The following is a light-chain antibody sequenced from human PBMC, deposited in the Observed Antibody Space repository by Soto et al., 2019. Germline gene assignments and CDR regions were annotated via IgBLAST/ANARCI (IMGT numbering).Light chain of an antibody. V-gene: IGKV1-39*01. CDR2: AIS. Sequence: DIQMTQSPSSLSASVGDRVTITCRASQSITNYLNWYQQKPGKAPKLLMYAISTLQSGVPSRFGGSGSGTEFTLTISNLQPDDFATYYCQQSYSTPYTLGQGTNVDIK. CDR3: QQSYSTPYT. J-gene: IGKJ2*01. CDR1: QSITNY.